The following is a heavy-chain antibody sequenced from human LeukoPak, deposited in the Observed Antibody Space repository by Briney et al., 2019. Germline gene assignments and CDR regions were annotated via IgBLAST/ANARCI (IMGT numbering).Heavy chain of an antibody. CDR1: GYTFTGYG. Sequence: ASVKVSCKASGYTFTGYGISWVRQAPGQGLEWMGWISAYNGNTNYAQKLQGRVTMTTDTSTSTAYMELRSLGSDDTAVYYCARDGIVATITFAFDYWGQGTLVTVSS. J-gene: IGHJ4*02. D-gene: IGHD5-12*01. CDR3: ARDGIVATITFAFDY. CDR2: ISAYNGNT. V-gene: IGHV1-18*01.